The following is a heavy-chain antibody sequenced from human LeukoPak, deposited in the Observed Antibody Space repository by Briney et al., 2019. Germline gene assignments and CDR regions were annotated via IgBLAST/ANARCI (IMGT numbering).Heavy chain of an antibody. Sequence: SETLSLTCTVSGGSVGSFFWSWIRQPPGKGLEWIGYIYYSGSTNYNPSLKSRVTISVDTSKNQFSLKLSSVTAADTAVYYCARHALAAARFDYWGQGTLVTVSS. J-gene: IGHJ4*02. CDR3: ARHALAAARFDY. CDR2: IYYSGST. V-gene: IGHV4-59*08. D-gene: IGHD6-13*01. CDR1: GGSVGSFF.